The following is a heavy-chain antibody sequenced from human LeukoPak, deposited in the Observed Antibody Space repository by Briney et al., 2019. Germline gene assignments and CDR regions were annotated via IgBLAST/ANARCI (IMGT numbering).Heavy chain of an antibody. V-gene: IGHV1-18*01. Sequence: GASVKVSCKASGYTFTSYGISWVRQAPGQGLEWMGWISAYNGNTNYAQKLQGRVTMTTDTSTSTAYMELRSLTSDDTAVYYRARCPYYSDSLNDAFDIWGQGTMVIVSS. D-gene: IGHD3-22*01. CDR2: ISAYNGNT. CDR3: ARCPYYSDSLNDAFDI. J-gene: IGHJ3*02. CDR1: GYTFTSYG.